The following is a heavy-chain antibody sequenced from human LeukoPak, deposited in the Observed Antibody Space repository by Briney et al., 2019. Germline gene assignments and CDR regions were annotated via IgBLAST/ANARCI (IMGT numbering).Heavy chain of an antibody. J-gene: IGHJ4*02. CDR1: GFTVSSNY. CDR3: AREATLVRGVNGY. D-gene: IGHD3-10*01. CDR2: IYSGGST. V-gene: IGHV3-66*01. Sequence: GGSLRLSCAASGFTVSSNYMSWVRQAPGKGLEWVSVIYSGGSTYYADSVKGRFTISRDNSKNTLYLQMNSLRSEDTAVYYCAREATLVRGVNGYWGPGNLVTVSP.